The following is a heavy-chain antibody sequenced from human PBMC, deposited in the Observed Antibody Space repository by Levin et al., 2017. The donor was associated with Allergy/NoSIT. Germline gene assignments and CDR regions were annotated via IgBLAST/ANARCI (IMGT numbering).Heavy chain of an antibody. CDR3: ARGSWFDP. CDR1: GGTFRKYT. CDR2: IIPLVDIV. Sequence: SVKVSCRASGGTFRKYTINWVRQAPGQGLEWMGRIIPLVDIVNYAQKFQGRVTITADTSTTTAYMELNSLRSEDTAFYYCARGSWFDPWGQGTLVTVSS. V-gene: IGHV1-69*02. J-gene: IGHJ5*02.